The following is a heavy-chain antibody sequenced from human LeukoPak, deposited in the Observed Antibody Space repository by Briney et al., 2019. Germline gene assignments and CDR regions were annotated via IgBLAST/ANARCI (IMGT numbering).Heavy chain of an antibody. J-gene: IGHJ5*02. CDR3: ARQAIGYCSGGSCHNWFDP. V-gene: IGHV4-39*01. D-gene: IGHD2-15*01. CDR2: IYYSGST. Sequence: SSETLSLTCTVSGGSISSSIYYWGWIRQPPGKGLEWIGSIYYSGSTYYNPSLKSRVTISVDTSKNQFSLKLSSVTAADTAVYYCARQAIGYCSGGSCHNWFDPWGQGTLVTVSS. CDR1: GGSISSSIYY.